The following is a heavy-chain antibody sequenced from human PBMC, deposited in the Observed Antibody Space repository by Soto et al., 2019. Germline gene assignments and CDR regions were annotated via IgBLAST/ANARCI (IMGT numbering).Heavy chain of an antibody. CDR3: ARDSVRDYLYYYYGMDV. CDR1: GFTFSSYT. D-gene: IGHD4-17*01. J-gene: IGHJ6*02. CDR2: IGTSSSYI. V-gene: IGHV3-21*01. Sequence: GGSLRLSCAASGFTFSSYTMNWVRQAPGRGLEWVSSIGTSSSYIYYADAVKGRFTISRDNAKNSLFLQMNSLRADDTAVYYCARDSVRDYLYYYYGMDVWGQGTTVTVS.